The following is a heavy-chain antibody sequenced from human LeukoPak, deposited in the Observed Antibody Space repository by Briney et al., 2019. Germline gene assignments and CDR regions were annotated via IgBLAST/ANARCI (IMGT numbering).Heavy chain of an antibody. CDR3: ASVGLGRGYSGYAGGYFDY. Sequence: GGSLRLSCAASGFTFSSYEMNWVRQAPGKGLEWVSYISSSGSTIYYADSVKGRFTISRDNAKNSLYLQMNSLRAEDTAVYYCASVGLGRGYSGYAGGYFDYWGQGTLVTVSS. D-gene: IGHD5-12*01. CDR1: GFTFSSYE. V-gene: IGHV3-48*03. CDR2: ISSSGSTI. J-gene: IGHJ4*02.